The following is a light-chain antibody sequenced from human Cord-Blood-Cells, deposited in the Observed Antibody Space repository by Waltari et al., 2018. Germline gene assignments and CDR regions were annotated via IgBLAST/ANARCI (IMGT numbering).Light chain of an antibody. Sequence: QSVLTQPPSASGTPGQRVTISCSGSSSNIGSNTVNWYQQLPGTAPKLLLFSSNQRPSGVRDRLSGSKSGTSASLAISGLQSEDEADYYCAAVDDSLNGWVFGGGTKLTVL. CDR2: SSN. J-gene: IGLJ3*02. V-gene: IGLV1-44*01. CDR1: SSNIGSNT. CDR3: AAVDDSLNGWV.